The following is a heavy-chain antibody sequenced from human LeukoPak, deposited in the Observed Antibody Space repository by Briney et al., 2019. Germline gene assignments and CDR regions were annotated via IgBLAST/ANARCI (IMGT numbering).Heavy chain of an antibody. V-gene: IGHV3-30-3*01. D-gene: IGHD2-15*01. Sequence: GGSLRLSCAASGFTFSSYAMHWVRQAPGKGLEWVAVISYDGSNKYYADSVKGRFTISRDNSKNTLYLQMNSLRAEDTAVYYCTKVRRYCSGGSCYSDYYYGMDVWGQGTTVTVSS. CDR1: GFTFSSYA. CDR2: ISYDGSNK. J-gene: IGHJ6*02. CDR3: TKVRRYCSGGSCYSDYYYGMDV.